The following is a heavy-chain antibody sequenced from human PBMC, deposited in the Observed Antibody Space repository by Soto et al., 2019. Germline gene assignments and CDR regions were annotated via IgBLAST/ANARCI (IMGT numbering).Heavy chain of an antibody. CDR2: IYPGDSDT. CDR3: ARRNYYDSSGYYYDAFDI. J-gene: IGHJ3*02. V-gene: IGHV5-51*01. CDR1: GYNFAIYW. D-gene: IGHD3-22*01. Sequence: PGESLKNSCQGSGYNFAIYWIGWVRQMPGKGLEWRGIIYPGDSDTRYSPSFQGQVTISADKSISTDYLQWSSLKASDTAMYYCARRNYYDSSGYYYDAFDIWGQGTMVTVS.